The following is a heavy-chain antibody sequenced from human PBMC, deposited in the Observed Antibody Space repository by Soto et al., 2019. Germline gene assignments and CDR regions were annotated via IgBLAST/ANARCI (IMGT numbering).Heavy chain of an antibody. CDR1: GGSFSGYY. Sequence: QVQLQQWGAGLLKPSETLSLTCAVYGGSFSGYYWTWIRQPPGTGLEWIGEINHSGSTNYNPSLKSRVNISVETPTNQYSLRLTSVTAADTAVYYCARDKINGLLDYWGQGTLVTVSS. D-gene: IGHD2-8*01. CDR3: ARDKINGLLDY. J-gene: IGHJ4*02. CDR2: INHSGST. V-gene: IGHV4-34*01.